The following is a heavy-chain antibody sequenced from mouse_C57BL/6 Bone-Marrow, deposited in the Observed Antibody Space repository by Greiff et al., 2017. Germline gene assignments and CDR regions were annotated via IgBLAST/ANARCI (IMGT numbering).Heavy chain of an antibody. CDR3: ANNVFFDY. CDR2: IDPSDSYT. V-gene: IGHV1-59*01. CDR1: GYTFTSYW. J-gene: IGHJ2*01. Sequence: QVQLQQPGAELVRPGTSVKLSCKASGYTFTSYWMHWVKQRPGQGLEWIGVIDPSDSYTNYNQKFKGKATLTADKSSSTAYMQLSSLTYEDSAVYYCANNVFFDYWGQGTTLTVSS. D-gene: IGHD1-3*01.